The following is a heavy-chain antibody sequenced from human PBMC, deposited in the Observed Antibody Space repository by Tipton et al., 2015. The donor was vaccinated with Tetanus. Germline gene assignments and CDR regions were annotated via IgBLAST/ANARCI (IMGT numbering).Heavy chain of an antibody. Sequence: TLSLTCTVSGGSISSYYWSWIRQSPSRGLEWLGRTYYRSKWYNDYAVSVKSRITINPDTSKNQFSLQLNSVTPEDTAVYYCARERGGAVTVPFDYWGQGTLVTVSS. CDR3: ARERGGAVTVPFDY. D-gene: IGHD3-10*01. J-gene: IGHJ4*02. CDR2: TYYRSKWYN. CDR1: GGSISSYY. V-gene: IGHV6-1*01.